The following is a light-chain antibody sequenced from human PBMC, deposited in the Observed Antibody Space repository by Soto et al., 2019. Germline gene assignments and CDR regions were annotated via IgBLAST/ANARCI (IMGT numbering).Light chain of an antibody. CDR1: QSISSW. CDR2: KAS. V-gene: IGKV1-5*03. Sequence: DLQMTQSPSTLSVSLGDRVTIRCWVSQSISSWLAWYQQKPGKAPKLLIYKASTLKSGVPSRFSGSGSGTDFTLTISSLEPEDFAVFYCHQYGISPPTFGPGTKVDI. CDR3: HQYGISPPT. J-gene: IGKJ1*01.